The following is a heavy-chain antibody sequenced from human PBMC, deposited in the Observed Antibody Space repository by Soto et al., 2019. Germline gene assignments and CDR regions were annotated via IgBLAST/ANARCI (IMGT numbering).Heavy chain of an antibody. D-gene: IGHD3-22*01. J-gene: IGHJ4*01. CDR2: INPGGGSP. CDR3: ASDQSRGYGVEY. Sequence: GASVKVSCKASGYTFTSYYIHWVRQAPGEGLEWMGIINPGGGSPSYAQRFQGRVTMTGDTSTSTVYMDLSSLRSEDTAVYYCASDQSRGYGVEYWGHLTLVTLS. V-gene: IGHV1-46*01. CDR1: GYTFTSYY.